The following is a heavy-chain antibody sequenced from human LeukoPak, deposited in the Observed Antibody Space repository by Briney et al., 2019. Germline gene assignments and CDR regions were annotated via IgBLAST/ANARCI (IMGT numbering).Heavy chain of an antibody. CDR1: GLSFGAHA. J-gene: IGHJ4*02. Sequence: GGSLRLSCAASGLSFGAHAMHWVRQAPGMGLEWVSGVGGGGQRTHYADSVKGRFTISRDNSKNTLDLQMNNLRVEDTAVYYCARGTTGTTAVRDYWGQGTLVTVSS. D-gene: IGHD1/OR15-1a*01. CDR2: VGGGGQRT. V-gene: IGHV3-23*01. CDR3: ARGTTGTTAVRDY.